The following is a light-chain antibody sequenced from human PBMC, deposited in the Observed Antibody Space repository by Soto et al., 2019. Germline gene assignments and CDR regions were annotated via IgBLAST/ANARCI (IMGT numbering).Light chain of an antibody. V-gene: IGLV2-14*01. Sequence: QSALTQPASVSGSPGQSITISCTGTSSDVGGYSYVSWYQQHPGKAPKLMIYDVTNRPSGVSNRFSGSKSGNTASLTISGLQAEDEADYYCSSYTYSSTLYVFGTGTKVTVL. J-gene: IGLJ1*01. CDR2: DVT. CDR1: SSDVGGYSY. CDR3: SSYTYSSTLYV.